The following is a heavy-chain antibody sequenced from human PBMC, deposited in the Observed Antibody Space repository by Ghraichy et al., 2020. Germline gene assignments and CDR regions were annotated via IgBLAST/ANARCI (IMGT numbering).Heavy chain of an antibody. J-gene: IGHJ4*02. Sequence: GGSLRLSCAASGFTFSNAWMSWVRQAPGKGLEWVGRIKSKTDGGTTDYAAPVKGRFTISRDDSKNTLWLQMNSLKTEDTALYYCTTERLRKGGLWFGDLPFSGGDYWGQGTLVTVSS. CDR3: TTERLRKGGLWFGDLPFSGGDY. V-gene: IGHV3-15*01. CDR1: GFTFSNAW. CDR2: IKSKTDGGTT. D-gene: IGHD3-10*01.